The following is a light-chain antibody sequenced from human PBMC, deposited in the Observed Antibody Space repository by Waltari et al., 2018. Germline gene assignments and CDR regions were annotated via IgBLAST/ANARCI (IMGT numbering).Light chain of an antibody. J-gene: IGKJ1*01. V-gene: IGKV4-1*01. CDR3: QQYYSVPLT. CDR2: WAS. Sequence: DIVMTQSPDSLAVSLGERATINCKSSQTISYSSNNKNYLAWYQKKPGQPPRLLISWASSRESVVPDRFSGSGSGTDFTLTISSLQVEDVAIYYCQQYYSVPLTFGQGTKVGIK. CDR1: QTISYSSNNKNY.